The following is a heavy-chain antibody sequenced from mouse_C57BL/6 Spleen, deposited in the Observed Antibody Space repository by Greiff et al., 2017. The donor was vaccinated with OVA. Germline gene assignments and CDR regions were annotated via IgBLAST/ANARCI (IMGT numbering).Heavy chain of an antibody. CDR3: TRNPIYYYGSSYTY. Sequence: ESGAELVRPGASVTLSCKASGYTFTDYEMHWVKQTPVHGLEWIGAIDPETGGTAYNQKFKGKAILTADKSSSTAYMELRSLTSEDSAVYYCTRNPIYYYGSSYTYWGQGTTLTVSS. J-gene: IGHJ2*01. D-gene: IGHD1-1*01. V-gene: IGHV1-15*01. CDR1: GYTFTDYE. CDR2: IDPETGGT.